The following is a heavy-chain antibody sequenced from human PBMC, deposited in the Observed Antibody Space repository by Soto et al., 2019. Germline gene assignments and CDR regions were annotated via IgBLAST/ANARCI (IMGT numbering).Heavy chain of an antibody. D-gene: IGHD3-10*01. CDR1: GFTFSSYA. CDR3: GGRGVRGGGGFDY. J-gene: IGHJ4*02. CDR2: ISYDGSNK. V-gene: IGHV3-30-3*01. Sequence: QVQLVESGGGVVQPGRSLRLSCAASGFTFSSYAMHWVRQAPGKGLEWVAVISYDGSNKYYADSVKGRFTISRDNSKNPRFLKKNGLGAGDTAGYYGGGRGVRGGGGFDYWGQGTLVTVSS.